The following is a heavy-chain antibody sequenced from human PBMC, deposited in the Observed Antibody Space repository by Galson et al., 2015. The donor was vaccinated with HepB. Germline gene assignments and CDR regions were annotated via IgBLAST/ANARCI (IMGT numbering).Heavy chain of an antibody. CDR3: ASPSILTGYYWSDY. J-gene: IGHJ4*02. D-gene: IGHD3-9*01. Sequence: SLRLSCAASGFTFSSYSMNWVRQAPGKGLEWVSYISSSSSTIYYADSVKGRFTISRDNAKNSLYLQMNSLRDEDTAVYYCASPSILTGYYWSDYWGQGTLVTVSS. CDR1: GFTFSSYS. V-gene: IGHV3-48*02. CDR2: ISSSSSTI.